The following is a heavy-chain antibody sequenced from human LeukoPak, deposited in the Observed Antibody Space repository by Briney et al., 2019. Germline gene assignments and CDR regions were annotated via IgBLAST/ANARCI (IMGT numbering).Heavy chain of an antibody. CDR3: ANNFDH. V-gene: IGHV3-30*18. J-gene: IGHJ4*02. CDR1: GFTFSSYG. CDR2: ISYDGSNK. Sequence: GGSLRLSCAASGFTFSSYGMHWVRQAPGKGLEWVAVISYDGSNKYYADSMKGRFTISRDNSRNTVYLQMNNLRAEDTAVYYCANNFDHWGRGTLVTVSS.